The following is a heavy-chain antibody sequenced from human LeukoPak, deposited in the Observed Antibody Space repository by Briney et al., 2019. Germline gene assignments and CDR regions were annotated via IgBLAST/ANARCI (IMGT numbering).Heavy chain of an antibody. CDR2: IYHSGDT. V-gene: IGHV4-38-2*02. CDR3: AKGTSSGWYYFDY. Sequence: SEALSLTCIVSGYSITSGYYWGWIRQPPGKGLEWIGSIYHSGDTYYNPSLKSRVTISVDTSKNQFSLKLDSVTAADTAVYYCAKGTSSGWYYFDYWGQGTLVTVSS. CDR1: GYSITSGYY. J-gene: IGHJ4*02. D-gene: IGHD6-19*01.